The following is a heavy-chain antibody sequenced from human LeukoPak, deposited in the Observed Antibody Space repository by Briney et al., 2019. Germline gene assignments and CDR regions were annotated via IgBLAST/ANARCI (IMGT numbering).Heavy chain of an antibody. D-gene: IGHD4-17*01. CDR3: AREGYGDSLGYYYMDV. Sequence: PSETLSLTCTVSGGSISSYYWSWIRQPAGKGLDWIGRIYTSGSTNYNPSLKSRVTMSVDTSKNQFSLKLSSVTAADTAVYYCAREGYGDSLGYYYMDVWGKGTTVTVSS. CDR1: GGSISSYY. CDR2: IYTSGST. V-gene: IGHV4-4*07. J-gene: IGHJ6*03.